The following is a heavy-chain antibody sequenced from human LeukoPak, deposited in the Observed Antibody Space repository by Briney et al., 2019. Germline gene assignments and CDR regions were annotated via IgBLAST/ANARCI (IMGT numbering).Heavy chain of an antibody. CDR3: AKVGYYYDTPRSLPHY. CDR1: GFTFSSYA. J-gene: IGHJ4*02. Sequence: GGSLRLSCAASGFTFSSYAMSWVRQAPGKGLEWVSAISGSGGSTYYADSVKGRFTISRDNSKNTLYLQMNSLRAEDTAVYYCAKVGYYYDTPRSLPHYRGQGTLVTVSS. V-gene: IGHV3-23*01. CDR2: ISGSGGST. D-gene: IGHD3-22*01.